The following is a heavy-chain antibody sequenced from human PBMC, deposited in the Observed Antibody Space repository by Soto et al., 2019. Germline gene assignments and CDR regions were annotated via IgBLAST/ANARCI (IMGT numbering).Heavy chain of an antibody. CDR3: AKDLTRQLAYWLDP. J-gene: IGHJ5*02. CDR2: INAHSGGT. CDR1: GFSFTGYY. D-gene: IGHD6-6*01. Sequence: ASVRVSCKASGFSFTGYYIHWLRQAPGQGLEWMGWINAHSGGTEYAQKFQGRVTLTRDTSISTAYMTLSSLRSDDTAIYYCAKDLTRQLAYWLDPWGQGTQVTVSS. V-gene: IGHV1-2*02.